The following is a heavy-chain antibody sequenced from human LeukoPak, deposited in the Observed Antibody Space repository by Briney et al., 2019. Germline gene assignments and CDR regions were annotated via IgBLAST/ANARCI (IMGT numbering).Heavy chain of an antibody. CDR2: ITWNGGRT. J-gene: IGHJ6*03. Sequence: GGSLRLSCAASGFTFVDYGMSWVRQAPGKGLEWVSGITWNGGRTGYVDSVKGRFTISRDNRKKSLYLQMNILRAEDTGLYYCAGTIRPGGETTGYYDYMDVWGKGTTVTVSS. D-gene: IGHD2-8*02. CDR3: AGTIRPGGETTGYYDYMDV. CDR1: GFTFVDYG. V-gene: IGHV3-20*04.